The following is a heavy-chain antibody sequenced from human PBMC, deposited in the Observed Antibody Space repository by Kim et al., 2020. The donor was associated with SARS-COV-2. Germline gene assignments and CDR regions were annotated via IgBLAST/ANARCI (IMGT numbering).Heavy chain of an antibody. CDR2: ISYDGSNK. CDR1: GFTFSSYG. D-gene: IGHD6-19*01. V-gene: IGHV3-30*18. CDR3: AKFFGVIAVAGTVDY. Sequence: GGSLRLSCAASGFTFSSYGMHWVRQAPGKGLEWVAVISYDGSNKYYADSVKGRFTISRDNSKNTLYLQMNSLRAEDTAVYYCAKFFGVIAVAGTVDYWGQGTLVTVSS. J-gene: IGHJ4*02.